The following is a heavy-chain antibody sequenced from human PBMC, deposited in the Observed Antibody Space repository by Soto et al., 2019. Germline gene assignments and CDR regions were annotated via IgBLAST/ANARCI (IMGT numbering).Heavy chain of an antibody. CDR2: IHLSGRV. CDR3: ARTPTRGASAWLDP. J-gene: IGHJ5*02. Sequence: EQLQQWGSGLLKPSETLSLTCAIYGGSFSDYYWHWIRQSPGKGLEWIGEIHLSGRVNFTPSLKSRTSLSMDTSRNQFFLTLRSVTAADTAVYFCARTPTRGASAWLDPWGRGHLVTVSS. CDR1: GGSFSDYY. V-gene: IGHV4-34*01. D-gene: IGHD1-26*01.